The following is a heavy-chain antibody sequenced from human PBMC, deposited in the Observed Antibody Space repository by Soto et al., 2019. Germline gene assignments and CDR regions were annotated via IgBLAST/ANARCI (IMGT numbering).Heavy chain of an antibody. CDR1: GGSIGSADYY. D-gene: IGHD3-3*01. CDR3: ARGGTVFGVVLTPGNLFDP. V-gene: IGHV4-30-4*01. Sequence: QVQLQESGPGLLKPSQTLSLTCTVSGGSIGSADYYWSWIRQPPGKGLEWIGYIYYSGSTYYNSSLESLVTISVDTSKNQFALRLTAVTAADTAVYYCARGGTVFGVVLTPGNLFDPWGQGTLVPVSS. CDR2: IYYSGST. J-gene: IGHJ5*02.